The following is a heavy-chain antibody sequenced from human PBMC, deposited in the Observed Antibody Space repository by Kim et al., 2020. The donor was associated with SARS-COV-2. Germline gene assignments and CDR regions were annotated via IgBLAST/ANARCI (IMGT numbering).Heavy chain of an antibody. Sequence: SETLSLTCAVSGGSISSSNWWSWVRQPPGKGLEWIGEIYHSGSTNYNPSLKSRVTISVDKSKNQFSLKLSSVTAADTAVYYCARVLLWFGDPPPGFDPWGQGTLVTVSS. J-gene: IGHJ5*02. CDR3: ARVLLWFGDPPPGFDP. CDR1: GGSISSSNW. D-gene: IGHD3-10*01. V-gene: IGHV4-4*02. CDR2: IYHSGST.